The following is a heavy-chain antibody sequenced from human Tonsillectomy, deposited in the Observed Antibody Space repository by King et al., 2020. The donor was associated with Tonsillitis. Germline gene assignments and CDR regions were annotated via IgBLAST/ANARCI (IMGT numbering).Heavy chain of an antibody. V-gene: IGHV3-23*04. CDR2: ISGSGGST. J-gene: IGHJ1*01. CDR1: GFSFSSYA. D-gene: IGHD6-13*01. CDR3: AKEAYSSTWYSTQYFQH. Sequence: VQLVESGGGLVQPGGSLRLSCAASGFSFSSYAMSWVRQAPGKGLEWVSAISGSGGSTHYADSVKGRFTISRDKSKNTLYLQMNSLRAAPDTAVYYCAKEAYSSTWYSTQYFQHWGQGTLVTVSS.